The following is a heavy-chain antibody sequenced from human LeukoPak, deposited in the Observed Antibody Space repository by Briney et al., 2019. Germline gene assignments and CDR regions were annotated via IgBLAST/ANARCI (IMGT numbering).Heavy chain of an antibody. J-gene: IGHJ3*02. Sequence: PSETLSLTCTVSGGSISSGSYYWSWIRQPAGKGLEWIGRIYTSGSTNYNPSLKSRVTISVDTSKNQFSLKLSSVTAADTAVYYCARLGYCSGGSCVSAFDIWGQGTMVTVSS. CDR2: IYTSGST. CDR1: GGSISSGSYY. D-gene: IGHD2-15*01. V-gene: IGHV4-61*02. CDR3: ARLGYCSGGSCVSAFDI.